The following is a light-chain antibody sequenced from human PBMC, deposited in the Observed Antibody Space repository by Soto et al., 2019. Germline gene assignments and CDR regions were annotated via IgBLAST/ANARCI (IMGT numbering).Light chain of an antibody. CDR3: YTYAGGSTYL. CDR1: SSVVGGYNY. V-gene: IGLV2-23*01. J-gene: IGLJ1*01. CDR2: EDI. Sequence: QSALTQPASVSGSPGQSITISCTGTSSVVGGYNYVSWYQQHPGKAPKLIIYEDIKGPSGVSNRFSGSKSGNTASLRIPGLQAEDEADYYCYTYAGGSTYLFGTGTKVTVL.